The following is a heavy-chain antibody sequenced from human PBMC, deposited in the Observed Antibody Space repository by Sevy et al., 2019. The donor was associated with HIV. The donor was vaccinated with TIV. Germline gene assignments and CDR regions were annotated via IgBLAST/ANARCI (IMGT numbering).Heavy chain of an antibody. J-gene: IGHJ6*02. CDR1: GFTFSYYT. Sequence: GGSLRLSCAASGFTFSYYTMNWVRQAPGKGLEWVSYISSGSSYISYTDSVKGRFTISRDNPKNSLYLQMNSLRPEDTAMYFCARDRDYYGSGTFDAWGQWTTVTASS. D-gene: IGHD3-10*01. CDR2: ISSGSSYI. V-gene: IGHV3-21*06. CDR3: ARDRDYYGSGTFDA.